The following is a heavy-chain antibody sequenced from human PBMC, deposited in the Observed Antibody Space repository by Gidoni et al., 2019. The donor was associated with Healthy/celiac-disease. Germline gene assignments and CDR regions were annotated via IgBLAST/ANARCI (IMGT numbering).Heavy chain of an antibody. CDR1: GYTLPELS. Sequence: QVQLVQSGAEVKKPGASVKVSCKVSGYTLPELSMHWVRQAPGKGLEWMGGFAPEDGETIYAQKFQGRVTMTEDTSTDTAYMELSSLRSEDTAVYYCATGVPRGPYYYYYGMDVWGQGTTVTVSS. CDR3: ATGVPRGPYYYYYGMDV. V-gene: IGHV1-24*01. J-gene: IGHJ6*02. D-gene: IGHD1-1*01. CDR2: FAPEDGET.